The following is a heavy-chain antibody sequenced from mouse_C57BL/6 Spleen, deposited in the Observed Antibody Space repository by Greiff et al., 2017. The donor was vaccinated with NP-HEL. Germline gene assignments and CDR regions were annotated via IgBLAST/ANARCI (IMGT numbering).Heavy chain of an antibody. V-gene: IGHV1-52*01. CDR1: GYTFTSYW. CDR3: ARREDDGFAMDY. Sequence: VQLKQPGAELVRPGSSVKLSCKASGYTFTSYWMHWVKQRPIQGLEWIGNIDPSDSETHYNQKFKDKATLTVDKSSSTAYMQLSSLTSEDSAVYYCARREDDGFAMDYWGQGTSVTVSS. CDR2: IDPSDSET. D-gene: IGHD2-3*01. J-gene: IGHJ4*01.